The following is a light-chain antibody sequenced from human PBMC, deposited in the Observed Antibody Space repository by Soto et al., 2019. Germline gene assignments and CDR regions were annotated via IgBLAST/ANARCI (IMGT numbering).Light chain of an antibody. CDR1: SSNIGSNT. J-gene: IGLJ1*01. CDR3: AAWDDSLTGYV. V-gene: IGLV1-44*01. CDR2: SYN. Sequence: QSVLTQPPSASGTPGQRVTISCSGSSSNIGSNTVNWYQQLPGTAPKLLIYSYNQRPSGVPDRFSGSKSGTSASLAISGLPSDDEADYYCAAWDDSLTGYVFGTGTKLTVL.